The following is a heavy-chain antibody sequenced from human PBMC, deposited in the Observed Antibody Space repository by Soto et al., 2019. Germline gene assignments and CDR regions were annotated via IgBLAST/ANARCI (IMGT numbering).Heavy chain of an antibody. D-gene: IGHD1-1*01. Sequence: EVQLVESGGGLVESGGSLRLSCAVSGYSFTDAWVSWVRQAPGKGLEWVGHIERTSEGGTTRYAAPVKGRFMISRDDSKNPAYLQMNSLKSADTAVYYCANEYWSYFNYWGQGALVTVSA. J-gene: IGHJ4*02. CDR1: GYSFTDAW. V-gene: IGHV3-15*04. CDR3: ANEYWSYFNY. CDR2: IERTSEGGTT.